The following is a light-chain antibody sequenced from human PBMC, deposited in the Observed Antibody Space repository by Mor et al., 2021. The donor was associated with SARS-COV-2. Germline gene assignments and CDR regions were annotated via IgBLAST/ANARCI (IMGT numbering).Light chain of an antibody. CDR1: SVSGY. CDR3: QLRTSWPPQRIT. J-gene: IGKJ5*01. CDR2: DAS. Sequence: SVSGYMAWYQQKPGQAPRLLIFDASNRATGIPDRFSGSGSGRDFTLTISSLEPEDFAVYYCQLRTSWPPQRITFGHGTRL. V-gene: IGKV3-11*02.